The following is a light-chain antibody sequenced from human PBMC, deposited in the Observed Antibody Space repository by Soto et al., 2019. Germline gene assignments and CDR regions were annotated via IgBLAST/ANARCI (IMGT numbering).Light chain of an antibody. CDR1: SSDVGGYNY. V-gene: IGLV2-11*01. CDR2: DVS. CDR3: CSYADSYTYV. J-gene: IGLJ1*01. Sequence: QSALTQPRSVSGSPGQSVTISCTGTSSDVGGYNYVSWYQQHPGKAPKLMIYDVSKRPSGVPDRFSGSKSGNTASLTISGLQAEDDADYYCCSYADSYTYVFGTGTKVTVL.